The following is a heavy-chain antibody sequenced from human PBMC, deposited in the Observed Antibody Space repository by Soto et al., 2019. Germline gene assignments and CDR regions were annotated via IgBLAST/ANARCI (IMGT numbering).Heavy chain of an antibody. V-gene: IGHV1-24*01. D-gene: IGHD3-22*01. J-gene: IGHJ4*02. CDR2: FDPEEGET. CDR3: ATDYYDSSGYYYFDY. Sequence: ASVKVSCTVSGYTLTELSMHWVRQAPGKGLEWMGGFDPEEGETFYAQKFQGRVTMTEDTSTDTAYMELSTLRTEDTAVYYCATDYYDSSGYYYFDYWGQGTLVTVSS. CDR1: GYTLTELS.